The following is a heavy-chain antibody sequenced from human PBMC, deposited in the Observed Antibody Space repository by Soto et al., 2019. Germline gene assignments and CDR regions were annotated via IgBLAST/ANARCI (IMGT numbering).Heavy chain of an antibody. J-gene: IGHJ4*02. CDR3: ARFPLHCSGGSCYSFDY. V-gene: IGHV3-48*01. D-gene: IGHD2-15*01. CDR1: GFTFSSYS. CDR2: ISSSSSTI. Sequence: GGSLRLSCAASGFTFSSYSMNWVRQAPGKGLEWVSYISSSSSTIYYADSVKGRLTISRDNAKNSLYLQMNSLRAEDTAVYYCARFPLHCSGGSCYSFDYWGQGTLVTVSS.